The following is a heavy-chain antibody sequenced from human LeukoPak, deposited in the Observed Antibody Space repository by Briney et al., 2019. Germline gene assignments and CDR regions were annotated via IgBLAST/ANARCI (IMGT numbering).Heavy chain of an antibody. D-gene: IGHD3-16*02. CDR1: GGSFSGYY. CDR2: INHSGGT. Sequence: SETLSLTCAVYGGSFSGYYWSWIRRPPGKGLEWIGEINHSGGTNYNPSLKSRVTISVDTSKNQFSLKLSSVTAADTAVYYCARGSSILYDYIWGSYRYYFDYWGQGTLVTVSS. J-gene: IGHJ4*02. V-gene: IGHV4-34*01. CDR3: ARGSSILYDYIWGSYRYYFDY.